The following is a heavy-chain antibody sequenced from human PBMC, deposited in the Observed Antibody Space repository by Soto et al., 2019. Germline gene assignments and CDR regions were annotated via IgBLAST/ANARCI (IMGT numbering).Heavy chain of an antibody. CDR2: IYHSGST. Sequence: SETLSLTCAVSGGSISSGGYSWSWIRQPPGKGLEWIGYIYHSGSTYYNPSLKSRVTISVDRSKNQFSLKLSSVTAADTAVYYCARAKSHCGGDCYSDWFDPWGQGTLVTSPQ. V-gene: IGHV4-30-2*01. D-gene: IGHD2-21*02. CDR1: GGSISSGGYS. CDR3: ARAKSHCGGDCYSDWFDP. J-gene: IGHJ5*02.